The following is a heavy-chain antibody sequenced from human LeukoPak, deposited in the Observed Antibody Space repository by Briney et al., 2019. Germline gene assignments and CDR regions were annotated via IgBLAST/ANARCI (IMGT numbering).Heavy chain of an antibody. J-gene: IGHJ4*02. V-gene: IGHV3-64*02. Sequence: PGGSLRLSCGASGFTFSNSAMYWVRQAPGKGLEFVSVTSTNGDRTYYADSVKGRFTISRDNSKNTLYLQMGSLRADDMAVYYCARGVAISSSGWYDTFDYWGQGALVTISS. CDR1: GFTFSNSA. CDR3: ARGVAISSSGWYDTFDY. CDR2: TSTNGDRT. D-gene: IGHD6-19*01.